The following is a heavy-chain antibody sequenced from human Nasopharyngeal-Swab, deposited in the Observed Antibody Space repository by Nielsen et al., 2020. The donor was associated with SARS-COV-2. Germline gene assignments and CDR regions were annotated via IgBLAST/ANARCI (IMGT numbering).Heavy chain of an antibody. D-gene: IGHD6-13*01. CDR1: GFTVSSNY. CDR2: IYSGGST. V-gene: IGHV3-53*01. Sequence: GGSLRLSYAASGFTVSSNYMSWVRQAPGKGLEWVSVIYSGGSTYYADSVKGRFTISRDNSKNTLYLQMNSLRAEDTAVYYCARAIRMYSSSWTYYYYGMDVWGQGTTVTVSS. CDR3: ARAIRMYSSSWTYYYYGMDV. J-gene: IGHJ6*02.